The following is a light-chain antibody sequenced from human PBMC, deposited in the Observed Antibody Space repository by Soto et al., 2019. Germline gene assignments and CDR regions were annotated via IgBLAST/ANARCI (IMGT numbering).Light chain of an antibody. J-gene: IGKJ1*01. Sequence: DIVMTQSPLSLPVTPGEPASISCRSSQSLRHSNGYNYLDCYLQKPGQSPQLLIYLGSNRASGGPDRFSGSGSGTDFTLKISRVEAEDVGVYYCMPGLQTWTFRQGTKVEIK. CDR1: QSLRHSNGYNY. CDR3: MPGLQTWT. V-gene: IGKV2-28*01. CDR2: LGS.